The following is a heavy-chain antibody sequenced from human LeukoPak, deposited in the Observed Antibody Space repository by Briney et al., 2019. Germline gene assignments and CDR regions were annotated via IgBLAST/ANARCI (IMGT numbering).Heavy chain of an antibody. J-gene: IGHJ4*02. Sequence: GALVKVSCKAFGGTFSSYAISWVRQAAGQGLEWMGRIIPIVGIANYAQKFQGRVTITADKSTSTAYMELSSLRSEDTAVYYCARVAGLSYYDSSGYLDYWGQGTLVTVSS. D-gene: IGHD3-22*01. V-gene: IGHV1-69*04. CDR2: IIPIVGIA. CDR1: GGTFSSYA. CDR3: ARVAGLSYYDSSGYLDY.